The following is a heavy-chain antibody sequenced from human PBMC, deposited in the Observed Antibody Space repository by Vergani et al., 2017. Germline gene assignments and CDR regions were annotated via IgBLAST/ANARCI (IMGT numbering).Heavy chain of an antibody. CDR1: GFKFSQFG. CDR3: ARHVWGCSGISCFLRAGEFYYMDV. J-gene: IGHJ6*03. CDR2: ISYDGSKT. Sequence: QVQLVESGGGVVQPGTSLRLSCEASGFKFSQFGMHWVRQGPGKGLEWVAFISYDGSKTQYADSEKGRVTISRDNSKNTVGLEMSSLRVDDTATYYCARHVWGCSGISCFLRAGEFYYMDVWGEGTTVTVSS. D-gene: IGHD3-16*01. V-gene: IGHV3-33*05.